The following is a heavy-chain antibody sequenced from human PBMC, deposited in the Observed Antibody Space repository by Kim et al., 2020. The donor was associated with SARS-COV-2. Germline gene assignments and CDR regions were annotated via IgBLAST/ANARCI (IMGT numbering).Heavy chain of an antibody. CDR3: AREGDRYFDWSVRY. CDR1: GFTFSDYY. V-gene: IGHV3-11*05. D-gene: IGHD3-9*01. CDR2: ISSSSSYT. J-gene: IGHJ4*02. Sequence: GGSLRLSCAASGFTFSDYYMSWIRQAPGKGLEWVSYISSSSSYTNYADSVKGRFTISRDNAKNSLYLQMNSLRAEDTAVYYCAREGDRYFDWSVRYWGQGTLVTVSS.